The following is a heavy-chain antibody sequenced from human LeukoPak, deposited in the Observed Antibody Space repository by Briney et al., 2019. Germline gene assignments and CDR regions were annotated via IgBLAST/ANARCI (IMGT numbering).Heavy chain of an antibody. CDR3: ARLDYTQYYYYGMDV. D-gene: IGHD4-4*01. Sequence: PSETLSLTCTASGGSISSYYWSWIRQPPGKGLEWIGYIYYRGSTNYNPSLKSRVTISVDMSKNQFSLKLSSVTAADTAVYYCARLDYTQYYYYGMDVWGQGTTVTVSS. CDR1: GGSISSYY. CDR2: IYYRGST. V-gene: IGHV4-59*08. J-gene: IGHJ6*02.